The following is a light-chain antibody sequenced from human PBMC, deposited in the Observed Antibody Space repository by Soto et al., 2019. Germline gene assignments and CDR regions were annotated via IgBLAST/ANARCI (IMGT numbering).Light chain of an antibody. CDR2: NNN. V-gene: IGLV1-44*01. Sequence: QSVLTQSPSASGPPGQRVTISCSGSSSNIGSNTVNWYQQLPGTAPKLLIYNNNQRPSGVPDRFSGSKSGTSASLAISGLQSEDEADYYCAAWDDSLNAVVFGGGTKLTVL. CDR1: SSNIGSNT. CDR3: AAWDDSLNAVV. J-gene: IGLJ2*01.